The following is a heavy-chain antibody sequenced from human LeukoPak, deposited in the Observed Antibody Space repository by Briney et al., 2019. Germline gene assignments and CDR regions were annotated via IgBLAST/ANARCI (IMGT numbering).Heavy chain of an antibody. J-gene: IGHJ3*02. CDR3: ARTSLRFLEWLLDAFDI. Sequence: ASVKVSCKASGYTFTGYYMHWVRQAPGQGLEWMGRINPNSGGTNFAQRFQGRVTMTRDTSISTAYMELSRLRSDDTAVYYCARTSLRFLEWLLDAFDIWGQGTMVTVSS. CDR1: GYTFTGYY. CDR2: INPNSGGT. D-gene: IGHD3-3*01. V-gene: IGHV1-2*06.